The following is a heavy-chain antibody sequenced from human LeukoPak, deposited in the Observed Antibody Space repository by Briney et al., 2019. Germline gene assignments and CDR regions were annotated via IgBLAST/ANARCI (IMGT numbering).Heavy chain of an antibody. CDR3: ARDRDFGDYTAAPGDY. Sequence: PGGSLRLSCAASGFTFSSYSMNWVRQAPGKGLEWISYISSSGSTINYADSVKGRFTISRDSAKNSLYLQMNSLRDEDTAVYYCARDRDFGDYTAAPGDYWGQGTLVTVSS. V-gene: IGHV3-48*02. CDR1: GFTFSSYS. J-gene: IGHJ4*02. CDR2: ISSSGSTI. D-gene: IGHD4-17*01.